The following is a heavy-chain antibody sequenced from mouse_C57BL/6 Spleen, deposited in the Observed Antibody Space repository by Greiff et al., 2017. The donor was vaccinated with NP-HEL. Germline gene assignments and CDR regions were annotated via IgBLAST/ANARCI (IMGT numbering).Heavy chain of an antibody. Sequence: LVEPGASVKISCNASGYAFSSYWMNWVKQRPGKGLEWIGQIYPGDGDTNYNGKFKGKATLTADKSSSTAYMQLSSLTSEDSAVYFCARRFDYAFFAYWGQGTLVTVSA. J-gene: IGHJ3*01. CDR3: ARRFDYAFFAY. CDR1: GYAFSSYW. D-gene: IGHD2-4*01. CDR2: IYPGDGDT. V-gene: IGHV1-80*01.